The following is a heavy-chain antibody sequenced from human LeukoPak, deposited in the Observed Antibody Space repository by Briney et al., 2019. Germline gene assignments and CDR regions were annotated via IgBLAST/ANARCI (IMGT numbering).Heavy chain of an antibody. CDR3: ARVSALFGLPVHFDY. V-gene: IGHV3-7*01. CDR2: IKQDGSDK. J-gene: IGHJ4*02. D-gene: IGHD3-10*02. CDR1: GFTLSSYL. Sequence: PGGSLRLSCAASGFTLSSYLMTWFRQAPGKGLEGVANIKQDGSDKYYVDSVKGRFTISSHSADNSAFLQMNSVRAEDTAVYYCARVSALFGLPVHFDYWGQGTLVTVSS.